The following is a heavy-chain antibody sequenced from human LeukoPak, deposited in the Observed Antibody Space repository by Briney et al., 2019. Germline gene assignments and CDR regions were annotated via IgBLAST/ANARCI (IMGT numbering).Heavy chain of an antibody. CDR3: ARLLWFGELLYEGYYFGY. CDR1: GGSISSYY. Sequence: SETLSLTCTVSGGSISSYYWSWIRQPPGKGLEWIGYIYYSGSTNYNPSLKSRVTISVDTSKNQFSLKLSSVTAADTAVYYCARLLWFGELLYEGYYFGYWGQGTLVTVSS. CDR2: IYYSGST. V-gene: IGHV4-59*01. J-gene: IGHJ4*02. D-gene: IGHD3-10*01.